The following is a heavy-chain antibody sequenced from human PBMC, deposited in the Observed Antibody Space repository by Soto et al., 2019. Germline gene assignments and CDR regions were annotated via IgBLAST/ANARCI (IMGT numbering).Heavy chain of an antibody. CDR3: AKEAVSGWYYFDY. CDR1: GFTFSGSA. D-gene: IGHD6-19*01. Sequence: GGSLRLSCAASGFTFSGSAMHWVRQAPGKGLEWVGRIRSKTNSGTTAYAAPVKGRFAISRDDSKNILYLQMSSQRAEDTAVYYCAKEAVSGWYYFDYWGPGTLVTVSS. V-gene: IGHV3-73*01. J-gene: IGHJ4*02. CDR2: IRSKTNSGTT.